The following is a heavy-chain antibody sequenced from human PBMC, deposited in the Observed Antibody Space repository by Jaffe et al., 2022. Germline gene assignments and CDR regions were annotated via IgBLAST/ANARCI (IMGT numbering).Heavy chain of an antibody. CDR1: GFTFSSYG. D-gene: IGHD3-10*01. V-gene: IGHV3-30*02. Sequence: QVQLVESGGGVVQPGGSLRLSCAASGFTFSSYGMHWVRQAPGKGLEWVAFIRYDGSNKYYADSVKGRFTISRDNSKNTLYLQMNSLRAEDTAVYYCAKDFQGSGSYFTSFIDYWGQGTLVTVSS. CDR3: AKDFQGSGSYFTSFIDY. CDR2: IRYDGSNK. J-gene: IGHJ4*02.